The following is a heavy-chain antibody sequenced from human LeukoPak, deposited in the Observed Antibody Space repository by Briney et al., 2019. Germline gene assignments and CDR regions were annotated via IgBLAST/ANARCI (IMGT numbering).Heavy chain of an antibody. CDR1: GFTFTSYT. J-gene: IGHJ4*02. CDR3: ARDQTCDY. Sequence: GGSLRLSCAASGFTFTSYTMNWVRQAPGKGLEWVSDISSSGSYIYYADSVKGRFTISRDNAKNSLYLQMDSLRAEDTAVYYCARDQTCDYWGQGTLVTVSS. CDR2: ISSSGSYI. V-gene: IGHV3-21*01.